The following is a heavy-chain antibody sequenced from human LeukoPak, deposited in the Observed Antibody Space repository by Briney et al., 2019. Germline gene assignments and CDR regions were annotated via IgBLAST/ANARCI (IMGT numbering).Heavy chain of an antibody. CDR2: ISYDGSNK. J-gene: IGHJ4*02. V-gene: IGHV3-30-3*01. D-gene: IGHD2-2*01. Sequence: GGSLRLSCAASGFTFSSYAMHWVRQAPGKGLEWVAVISYDGSNKYYADSVKGRFTISRDNSKNTLYLQMNSLRAEDTAVYYCARGSKDWGQGTLVTVSS. CDR3: ARGSKD. CDR1: GFTFSSYA.